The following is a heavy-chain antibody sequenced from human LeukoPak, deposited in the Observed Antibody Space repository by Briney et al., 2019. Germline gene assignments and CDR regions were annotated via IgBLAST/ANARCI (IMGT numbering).Heavy chain of an antibody. CDR1: GGSISSGGYY. J-gene: IGHJ5*02. Sequence: SETLSLTCTVSGGSISSGGYYWSWIRQPPGKGLEWIGYIYHSGSTYYNPSLKSRVTISVDRSKNQFSLKLSSVTAADTAVYYCARTGDFWSGPPNWFDPWGQGTLVTVSS. CDR2: IYHSGST. D-gene: IGHD3-3*01. CDR3: ARTGDFWSGPPNWFDP. V-gene: IGHV4-30-2*01.